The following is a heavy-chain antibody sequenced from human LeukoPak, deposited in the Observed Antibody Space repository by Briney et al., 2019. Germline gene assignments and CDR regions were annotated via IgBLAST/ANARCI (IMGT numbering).Heavy chain of an antibody. J-gene: IGHJ4*02. Sequence: ASVKVSCKASGYTFTDYYMHWVRQAPGQGLEWIGRVNPNSGIANYAQRFQGRVTMTRDTSISTAYMELSGLRSDDTALYYCARGNARSWYFLYWGQGTLVTVSS. CDR1: GYTFTDYY. D-gene: IGHD6-13*01. CDR2: VNPNSGIA. V-gene: IGHV1-2*06. CDR3: ARGNARSWYFLY.